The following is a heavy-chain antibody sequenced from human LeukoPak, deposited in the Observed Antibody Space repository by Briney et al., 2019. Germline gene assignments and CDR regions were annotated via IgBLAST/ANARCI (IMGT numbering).Heavy chain of an antibody. V-gene: IGHV3-11*01. J-gene: IGHJ4*02. CDR1: GFTVSSNY. Sequence: PGGSLRLSCAASGFTVSSNYMSWVRQAPGKGLEWVSYISSSGSTIYYADSVKGRFTISRDNAKNSLYLQMNSLRAEDTAVYYCARDTTARFGELGYIDYWGQGTLVTVSS. D-gene: IGHD3-10*01. CDR2: ISSSGSTI. CDR3: ARDTTARFGELGYIDY.